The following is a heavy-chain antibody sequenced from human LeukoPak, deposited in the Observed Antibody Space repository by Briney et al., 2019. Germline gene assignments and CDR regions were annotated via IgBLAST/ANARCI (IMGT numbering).Heavy chain of an antibody. CDR3: ARGPPYYDFWSGYSPAPWFDP. D-gene: IGHD3-3*01. CDR2: IYYSGST. V-gene: IGHV4-39*01. Sequence: SETLSLTCTVSGGSISSSSYYWGWIRQPPGKGLEWIESIYYSGSTYYNPSLKSRVTISVDTSKNQFSLKLSSVTAADTAVDYCARGPPYYDFWSGYSPAPWFDPWGQGTLVTVSS. J-gene: IGHJ5*02. CDR1: GGSISSSSYY.